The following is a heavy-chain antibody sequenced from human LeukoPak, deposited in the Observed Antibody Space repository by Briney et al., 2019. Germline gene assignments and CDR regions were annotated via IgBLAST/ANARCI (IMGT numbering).Heavy chain of an antibody. D-gene: IGHD3-22*01. J-gene: IGHJ3*02. CDR2: INPNSGGT. V-gene: IGHV1-2*04. Sequence: ASVKVSCKASGGTFSSYAIGWVRQAPGQGLEWMGWINPNSGGTNYAQKFQGWVTMTRDTSISTAYMELSRLRSDDTAVYYCARGGPLDDSSGSIDAFDIWGQGTMVTVSS. CDR1: GGTFSSYA. CDR3: ARGGPLDDSSGSIDAFDI.